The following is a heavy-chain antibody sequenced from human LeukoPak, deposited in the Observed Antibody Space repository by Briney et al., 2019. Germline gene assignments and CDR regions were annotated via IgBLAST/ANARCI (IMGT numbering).Heavy chain of an antibody. V-gene: IGHV4-4*02. J-gene: IGHJ6*02. Sequence: KPSGTPSLTFAVSGGSISSSNWGRWVRPPPREGLEWIGGIYYSGGTNYNPSLKSRVTISVDKSKNQFSLKLSSVTAADTAVYYCARVGCSSTSCCEGDYYYYGMDVWGQGTTVTVSS. D-gene: IGHD2-2*01. CDR2: IYYSGGT. CDR1: GGSISSSNW. CDR3: ARVGCSSTSCCEGDYYYYGMDV.